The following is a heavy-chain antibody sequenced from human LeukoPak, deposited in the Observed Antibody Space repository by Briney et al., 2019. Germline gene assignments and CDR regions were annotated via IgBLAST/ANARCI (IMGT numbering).Heavy chain of an antibody. CDR3: VKDRYSNYHYLEH. J-gene: IGHJ4*02. CDR2: IWYDGSKK. CDR1: GFNFSSYG. V-gene: IGHV3-33*06. Sequence: GGSLRLSCATSGFNFSSYGMHWVRQAPGKGLEWVAVIWYDGSKKSYADSLKGRFTISRDNFKNTLYLQMKSLRAEDTAVYYCVKDRYSNYHYLEHWGQGTLVTVSS. D-gene: IGHD4-11*01.